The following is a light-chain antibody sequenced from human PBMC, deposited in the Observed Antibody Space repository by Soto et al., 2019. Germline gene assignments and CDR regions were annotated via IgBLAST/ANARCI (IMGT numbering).Light chain of an antibody. Sequence: DIQMTQSPSTLSASVGDRVTITCRASQSISSWLAWYQQKPGKAPKLLIYDASSLESGVPSRFSGSGSGTEFTLTISSPQPDDFATYYCQQYNSYSPITFGQGTRLEIK. J-gene: IGKJ5*01. V-gene: IGKV1-5*01. CDR3: QQYNSYSPIT. CDR2: DAS. CDR1: QSISSW.